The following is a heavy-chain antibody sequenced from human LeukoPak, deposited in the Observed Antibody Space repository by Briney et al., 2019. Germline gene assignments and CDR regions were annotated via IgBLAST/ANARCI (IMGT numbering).Heavy chain of an antibody. CDR1: GGSISDISYY. V-gene: IGHV4-39*01. CDR2: VDYSGST. J-gene: IGHJ4*02. Sequence: SGTLSLTCTVSGGSISDISYYWGWIRQPPGKGLEWIGSVDYSGSTSYNPSLKGRVTISVDTSKNQFSLKLSSVNAADTAVYFCARHVSYSGDNFDSWGQGTLVTVSS. D-gene: IGHD6-19*01. CDR3: ARHVSYSGDNFDS.